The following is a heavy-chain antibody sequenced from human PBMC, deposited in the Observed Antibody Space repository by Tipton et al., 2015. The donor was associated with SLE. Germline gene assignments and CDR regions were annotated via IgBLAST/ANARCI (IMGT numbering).Heavy chain of an antibody. CDR2: IIPLFGAI. J-gene: IGHJ5*02. V-gene: IGHV1-69*05. CDR1: GGTFTRHG. D-gene: IGHD3-22*01. CDR3: ARGLYDYDSGNYRGGHTWFDP. Sequence: QLVQSGAEVKKPGSSVKVSCKASGGTFTRHGISWVRQAPGQGLEWMGGIIPLFGAIDDAQKFQGRVTISTDESTSTVYMEMHNLRSDDTAVYYCARGLYDYDSGNYRGGHTWFDPWGQGTLVTVSS.